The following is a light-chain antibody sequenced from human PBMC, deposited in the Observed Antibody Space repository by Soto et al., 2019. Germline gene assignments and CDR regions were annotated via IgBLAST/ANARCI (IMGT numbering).Light chain of an antibody. V-gene: IGLV6-57*04. CDR3: QSYDSSNPVV. J-gene: IGLJ2*01. Sequence: NFMLTQPHSVSESPGKTVTISCTRTSGSIASNYVQWYQQRQGSAPTTLIYEDDQRPSGVPDRFSGSIDRSSNSASLTISGLKTEDEADYYCQSYDSSNPVVFGGGTKLTVL. CDR1: SGSIASNY. CDR2: EDD.